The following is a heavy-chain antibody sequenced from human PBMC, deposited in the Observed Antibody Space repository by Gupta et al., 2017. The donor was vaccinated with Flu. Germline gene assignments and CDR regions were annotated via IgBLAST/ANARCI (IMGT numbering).Heavy chain of an antibody. CDR1: GGSISSYY. V-gene: IGHV4-4*07. Sequence: QVQLQESGPGLVKPSETLSLTCTVSGGSISSYYWSWIRQPAGKGLEWIGRIYTSESTNYNPSLKSRVTMSVDTSKNQFSLKLSSVTAADTAVYYCARVSGSYSTHNWFDPWGQGTLVTVSS. D-gene: IGHD1-26*01. J-gene: IGHJ5*02. CDR2: IYTSEST. CDR3: ARVSGSYSTHNWFDP.